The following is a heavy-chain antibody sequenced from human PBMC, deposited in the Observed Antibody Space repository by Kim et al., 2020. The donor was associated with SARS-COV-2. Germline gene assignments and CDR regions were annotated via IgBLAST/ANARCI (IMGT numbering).Heavy chain of an antibody. D-gene: IGHD5-12*01. Sequence: ASVKVSCKASGYTFTGYYMHWVRQAPGQGLEWMGRINPNSGGTNYAQKFQGRVTMTRDTSISTAYMELSRLRSDDTAVYYCARDDIVATIGAIDYFDYWGQGTLVTVSS. CDR2: INPNSGGT. CDR3: ARDDIVATIGAIDYFDY. CDR1: GYTFTGYY. V-gene: IGHV1-2*06. J-gene: IGHJ4*02.